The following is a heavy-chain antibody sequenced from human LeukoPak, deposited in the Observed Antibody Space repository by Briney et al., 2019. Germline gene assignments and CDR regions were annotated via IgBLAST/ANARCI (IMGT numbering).Heavy chain of an antibody. J-gene: IGHJ4*02. CDR1: GFTFSSYT. V-gene: IGHV3-21*01. Sequence: GGSLRLSCTASGFTFSSYTMNWVRQAPGKGLEWVSSISTTSIHIYHADSVKGRFIISRDNARNSLFLQMNILTAEDTAIYYCVREGAYSTSSPAGYWGQGTLVSVSS. D-gene: IGHD6-6*01. CDR2: ISTTSIHI. CDR3: VREGAYSTSSPAGY.